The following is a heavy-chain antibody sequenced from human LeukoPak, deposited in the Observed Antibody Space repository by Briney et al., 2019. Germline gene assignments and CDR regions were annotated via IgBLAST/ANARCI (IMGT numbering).Heavy chain of an antibody. CDR3: ARGFSGSFYYYYYMDV. Sequence: SETLSLTCTVSGGSISSYYWSWIRQPPGKGLEWIGVINHSGSTDYNPSLKSRVTISVDTSKNQFSLKLSSVTAADTAVYYCARGFSGSFYYYYYMDVWGKGTTVTVSS. CDR1: GGSISSYY. CDR2: INHSGST. D-gene: IGHD1-26*01. V-gene: IGHV4-59*08. J-gene: IGHJ6*03.